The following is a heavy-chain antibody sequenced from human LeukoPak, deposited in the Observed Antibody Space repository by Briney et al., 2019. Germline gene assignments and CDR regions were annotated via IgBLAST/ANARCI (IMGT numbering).Heavy chain of an antibody. J-gene: IGHJ4*02. CDR3: ARGLGEGYPDY. D-gene: IGHD5-24*01. Sequence: SDTLSLTCAVHGGSFSGFYWTWLRHPPGKELEWIGEIKHGGFTSYHPSLKSRVTMSEDTSNNQFSLKLTSVTAADTAVYYCARGLGEGYPDYWGPGTLVTVSS. CDR1: GGSFSGFY. CDR2: IKHGGFT. V-gene: IGHV4-34*01.